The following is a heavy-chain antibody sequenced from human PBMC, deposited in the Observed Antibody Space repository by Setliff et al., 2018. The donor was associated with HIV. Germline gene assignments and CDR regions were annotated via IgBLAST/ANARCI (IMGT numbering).Heavy chain of an antibody. D-gene: IGHD3-10*01. CDR3: ARHEITMVRGVTIKAGYSFDY. CDR1: GYSFTSYW. V-gene: IGHV5-51*01. J-gene: IGHJ4*02. CDR2: IYPGDSDT. Sequence: GESLKISCKGSGYSFTSYWIGWVRQMPGKGLEWMGIIYPGDSDTRYSPSFQGQVTISADKSISTAYLQWSSLKASDTAMYYCARHEITMVRGVTIKAGYSFDYWGQGTLVTVSS.